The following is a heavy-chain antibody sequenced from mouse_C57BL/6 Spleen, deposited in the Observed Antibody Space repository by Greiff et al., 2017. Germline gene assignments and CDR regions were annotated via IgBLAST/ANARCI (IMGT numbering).Heavy chain of an antibody. J-gene: IGHJ4*01. CDR3: AKHVVYYCGISYAYARDY. V-gene: IGHV2-9*01. Sequence: VQLQESGPGLVAPSQSLSITCTVSGFSLPSYGVAWVRQPPGKGLEWLGVIWGGGSTHYNSALMSRLRISKDNSKSQVFLKMNSLQTDDTAMYYCAKHVVYYCGISYAYARDYWGQGTSVTGSS. CDR1: GFSLPSYG. D-gene: IGHD1-1*01. CDR2: IWGGGST.